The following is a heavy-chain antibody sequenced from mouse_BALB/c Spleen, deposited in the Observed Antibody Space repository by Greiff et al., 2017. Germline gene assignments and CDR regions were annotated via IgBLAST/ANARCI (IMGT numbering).Heavy chain of an antibody. CDR1: GYTFTSYV. CDR2: INPYNDGT. D-gene: IGHD2-14*01. Sequence: EVQLQQSGPELVKPGASVKMSCKASGYTFTSYVMHWVKQKPGQGLEWIGYINPYNDGTKYNEKFKGKATLTSDKSSSIAYMELSSLTSEDSAVYYCARSGEVRRSVYWYFDVWGAGTTVTVSS. CDR3: ARSGEVRRSVYWYFDV. V-gene: IGHV1-14*01. J-gene: IGHJ1*01.